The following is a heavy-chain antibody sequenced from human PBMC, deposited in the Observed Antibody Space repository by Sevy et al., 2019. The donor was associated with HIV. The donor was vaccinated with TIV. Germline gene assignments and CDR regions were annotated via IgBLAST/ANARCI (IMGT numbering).Heavy chain of an antibody. CDR2: ISSSGSTI. J-gene: IGHJ4*02. CDR3: ARGLRVLPPPFDY. CDR1: GFTFSDYY. D-gene: IGHD4-17*01. V-gene: IGHV3-11*01. Sequence: GGSLRLSCAASGFTFSDYYMSWIRQAPGKGLEWVSYISSSGSTIYYADSVKGRFTISGDNAKNSLYLQMNSLRAEDTAVYYCARGLRVLPPPFDYWGQGTLVTVSS.